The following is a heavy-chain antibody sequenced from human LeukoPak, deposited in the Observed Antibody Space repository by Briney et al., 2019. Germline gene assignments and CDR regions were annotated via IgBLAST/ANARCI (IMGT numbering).Heavy chain of an antibody. J-gene: IGHJ6*03. CDR3: ARVFITIFGVVPYMDV. V-gene: IGHV4-39*07. CDR1: GGSISSSSYY. Sequence: SETLSLTCTVSGGSISSSSYYWGWIRQPPGKGLEWIGSIYYSGSTYYNPSLKSRVTISVDTSKNQFSLKLSSVTAADTAVYYCARVFITIFGVVPYMDVWGKGTTVTVSS. D-gene: IGHD3-3*01. CDR2: IYYSGST.